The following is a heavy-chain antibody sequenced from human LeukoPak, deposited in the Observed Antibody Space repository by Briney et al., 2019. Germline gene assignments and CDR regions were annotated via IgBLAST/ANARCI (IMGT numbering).Heavy chain of an antibody. CDR2: INHSGST. Sequence: SETLSLTCTVSGYSISSGYYWGWIRQPPGKGLEWIGEINHSGSTNYNPSLKSRVTISVDTSKNQFSLKLSSVTAADTAVYYCALDYGDYYFDYWGQGTLVTVSS. D-gene: IGHD4-17*01. CDR3: ALDYGDYYFDY. J-gene: IGHJ4*02. V-gene: IGHV4-38-2*02. CDR1: GYSISSGYY.